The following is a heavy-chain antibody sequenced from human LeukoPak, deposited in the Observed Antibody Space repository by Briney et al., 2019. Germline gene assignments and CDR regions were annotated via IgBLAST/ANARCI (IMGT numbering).Heavy chain of an antibody. J-gene: IGHJ5*02. D-gene: IGHD6-13*01. CDR3: ARGAQVAAANRWFDP. CDR1: AYSISSGYY. V-gene: IGHV4-38-2*02. Sequence: SETLSLTCTVSAYSISSGYYWGWIRQPPGKGLEWIGSIYHSGSTYYNPSLKSRVTVSLDTSKNQFSLKLRSVTAADTAVYYCARGAQVAAANRWFDPWGQGTLVTVSS. CDR2: IYHSGST.